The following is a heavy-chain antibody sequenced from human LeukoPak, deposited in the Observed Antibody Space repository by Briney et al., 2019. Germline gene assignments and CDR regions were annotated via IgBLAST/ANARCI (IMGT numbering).Heavy chain of an antibody. Sequence: GGSLRLSCAASGFTFDDYTMHWVRQAPGKGLEWVSLICWDGGSTYYADSVKGRFTISRDNSKNSLYLQMNSLRTEDTALYYCAKDMGRIAAAGWTGFDYWGQGTLVSVSS. CDR1: GFTFDDYT. CDR3: AKDMGRIAAAGWTGFDY. J-gene: IGHJ4*02. D-gene: IGHD6-13*01. CDR2: ICWDGGST. V-gene: IGHV3-43*01.